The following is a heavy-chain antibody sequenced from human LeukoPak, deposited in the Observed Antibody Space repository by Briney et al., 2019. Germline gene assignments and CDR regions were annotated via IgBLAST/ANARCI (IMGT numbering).Heavy chain of an antibody. J-gene: IGHJ6*03. Sequence: SQTLSLTCTVSGGSISSGSYYWSWIRQPAGKGLEWIGRIYTSGSTNYNPSLKSRVTISVDTSKNQFSLKLSSVTAADTAVYYCARNFRDGEEVDYYYYMDVWGKGTTVTISS. D-gene: IGHD4-17*01. CDR2: IYTSGST. CDR3: ARNFRDGEEVDYYYYMDV. CDR1: GGSISSGSYY. V-gene: IGHV4-61*02.